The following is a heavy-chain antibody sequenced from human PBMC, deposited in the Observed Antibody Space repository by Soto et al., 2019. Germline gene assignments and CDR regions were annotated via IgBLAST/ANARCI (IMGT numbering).Heavy chain of an antibody. D-gene: IGHD1-26*01. J-gene: IGHJ6*02. CDR1: GFTFSSYE. CDR3: ARVKGGSYLIYYYYYYGMEV. CDR2: ISSSGSTI. V-gene: IGHV3-48*03. Sequence: GGSLRLSCAASGFTFSSYEMNWVRQAPGKGLEWVSYISSSGSTIYYADSVKGRFTISRDNAKNSLYLQMNSLRAEETAVYYCARVKGGSYLIYYYYYYGMEVWGQGKTVSVSS.